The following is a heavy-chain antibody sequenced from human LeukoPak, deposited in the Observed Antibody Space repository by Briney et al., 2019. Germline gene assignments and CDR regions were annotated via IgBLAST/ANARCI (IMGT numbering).Heavy chain of an antibody. D-gene: IGHD5-24*01. CDR1: GFTFSSYA. CDR3: AREIRDGYNLPTDY. Sequence: GGSLRLSCAASGFTFSSYAMSWVRQAPGKGLEWVSVISGSGGSTYYADSVKGRFTISRDNSKNTLYLQMNSLRAEGTAVYYCAREIRDGYNLPTDYWGQGTLVTVSS. V-gene: IGHV3-23*01. J-gene: IGHJ4*02. CDR2: ISGSGGST.